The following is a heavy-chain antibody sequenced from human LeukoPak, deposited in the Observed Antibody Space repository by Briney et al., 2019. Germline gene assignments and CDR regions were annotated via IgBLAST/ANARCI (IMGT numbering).Heavy chain of an antibody. CDR1: GFTFSTYA. CDR2: INLNGGTT. V-gene: IGHV3-23*01. D-gene: IGHD3-22*01. J-gene: IGHJ5*02. CDR3: VKGLEDRHDSSGYYSNWFDP. Sequence: GGSLRPSCAASGFTFSTYAMGWVRQAPGKGLEWVSGINLNGGTTYSADSVKGRFTISRDNSKNTVYVQMNSLRAEDTAIYYCVKGLEDRHDSSGYYSNWFDPWGQGTLVTFS.